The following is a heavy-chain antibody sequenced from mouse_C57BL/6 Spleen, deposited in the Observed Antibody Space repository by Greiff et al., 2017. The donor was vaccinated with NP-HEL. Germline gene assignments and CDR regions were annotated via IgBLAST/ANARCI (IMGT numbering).Heavy chain of an antibody. J-gene: IGHJ3*01. D-gene: IGHD2-4*01. CDR3: TRSGIYDYDDVRFAY. Sequence: VQLQQSGTVLARPGASVKMSCKTSGYTFTSYWMHWVKQRPGQGLEWIGAIYPGNSDTSYNQKFKGKAKLTAVTSASTAYMELSSLTNEDSAVYYCTRSGIYDYDDVRFAYWGQGTLVTVSA. CDR1: GYTFTSYW. CDR2: IYPGNSDT. V-gene: IGHV1-5*01.